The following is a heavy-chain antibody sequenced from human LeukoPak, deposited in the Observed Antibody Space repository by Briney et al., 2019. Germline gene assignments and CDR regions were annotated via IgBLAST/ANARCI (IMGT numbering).Heavy chain of an antibody. Sequence: SETLSLTCTVSGGSVTPSYWSWIRQPPGEGLEWIGNFRYSGNTDYNPSLKSRVTISLDTSKSQFSLKLNSVTAADTAVYYCAATLKWLAFDYWGQGILVTVSS. CDR2: FRYSGNT. D-gene: IGHD6-19*01. CDR1: GGSVTPSY. CDR3: AATLKWLAFDY. V-gene: IGHV4-59*02. J-gene: IGHJ4*02.